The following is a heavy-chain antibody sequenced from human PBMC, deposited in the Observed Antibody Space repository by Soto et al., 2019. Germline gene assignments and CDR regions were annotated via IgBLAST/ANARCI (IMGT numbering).Heavy chain of an antibody. J-gene: IGHJ6*02. CDR1: GYCLADYC. CDR3: ARNRLRQYYYGMDV. Sequence: RESPNLSCQDSGYCLADYCIAWVRQMRGKGLEWVGVIYPGDSDTRYSPSFRGQVTISADKFISHVYLQWSSLKASDTAMYYCARNRLRQYYYGMDVWGQGTTVTVSS. D-gene: IGHD3-10*01. V-gene: IGHV5-51*01. CDR2: IYPGDSDT.